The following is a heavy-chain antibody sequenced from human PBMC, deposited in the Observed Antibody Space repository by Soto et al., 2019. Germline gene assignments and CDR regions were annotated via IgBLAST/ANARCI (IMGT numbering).Heavy chain of an antibody. D-gene: IGHD5-18*01. CDR3: AKDRRGYSYGYFDY. CDR1: GFTFSSYG. V-gene: IGHV3-30*18. Sequence: SLRLSCAASGFTFSSYGMHWVRQAPGKGLEWVAVISYDGSNKYYADSVKGRFTISRDNSKNTLYLQMNSLRAEDTAVYYCAKDRRGYSYGYFDYWGQGTLVTVSS. J-gene: IGHJ4*02. CDR2: ISYDGSNK.